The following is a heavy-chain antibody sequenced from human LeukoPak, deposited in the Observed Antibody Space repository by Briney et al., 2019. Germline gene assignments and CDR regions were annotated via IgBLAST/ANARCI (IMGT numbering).Heavy chain of an antibody. D-gene: IGHD6-19*01. J-gene: IGHJ4*02. CDR2: IKQDGSEK. V-gene: IGHV3-7*01. CDR1: GFSLSTYW. CDR3: ARCDFAVPGGKY. Sequence: GGSLRLSCAASGFSLSTYWMSWVRQAPGKGLEWVANIKQDGSEKYDVDSVEGRFTISRDNAMNSLHLQMNSLRAEDTAVYYCARCDFAVPGGKYWGQGILVTVSS.